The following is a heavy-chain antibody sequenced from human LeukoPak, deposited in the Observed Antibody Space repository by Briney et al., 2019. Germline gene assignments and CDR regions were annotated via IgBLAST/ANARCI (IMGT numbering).Heavy chain of an antibody. D-gene: IGHD3-10*01. CDR1: GYTFNRYG. CDR3: ARDSAGTHTAMDY. CDR2: ISPYNGNT. J-gene: IGHJ4*02. Sequence: ASVKVSCKASGYTFNRYGISWVRQAPGQGLEWMGWISPYNGNTNYAQKLQGRVTMTTETSTSTAYMELSSLSSDDSADYYCARDSAGTHTAMDYWGQGTLVTVSS. V-gene: IGHV1-18*01.